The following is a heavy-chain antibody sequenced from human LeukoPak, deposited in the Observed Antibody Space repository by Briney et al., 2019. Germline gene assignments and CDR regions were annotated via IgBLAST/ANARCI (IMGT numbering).Heavy chain of an antibody. CDR1: GFTFSSYG. CDR2: ISYDGSKT. J-gene: IGHJ4*02. D-gene: IGHD3-3*01. V-gene: IGHV3-30*03. Sequence: GGSLRLSCAASGFTFSSYGMYWVRQAPGKGLEWVAVISYDGSKTYYADSVKGRFTISRDNSKNTLYLEMNSVRGEDTAVYYCARVGGYDFWSGLAYWGQGTLVTVSS. CDR3: ARVGGYDFWSGLAY.